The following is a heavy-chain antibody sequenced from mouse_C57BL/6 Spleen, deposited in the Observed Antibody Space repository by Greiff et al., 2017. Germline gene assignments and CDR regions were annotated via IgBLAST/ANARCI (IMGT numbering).Heavy chain of an antibody. D-gene: IGHD1-1*01. Sequence: QVQLQQPGAELVKPGASVQLSCKASGYTFTSYWMHWVKQRPGQGLAWIGMIHPNSGSTNYNEKFKSKATLTVDTSSSTAYMQLSSLTSEDSAVYYCAPSTVVDFAYWGQGTLVTVSA. CDR1: GYTFTSYW. CDR3: APSTVVDFAY. J-gene: IGHJ3*01. V-gene: IGHV1-64*01. CDR2: IHPNSGST.